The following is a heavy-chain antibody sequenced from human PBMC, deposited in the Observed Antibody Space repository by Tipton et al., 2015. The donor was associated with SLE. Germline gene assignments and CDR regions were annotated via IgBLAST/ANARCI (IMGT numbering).Heavy chain of an antibody. CDR2: IYYSGST. Sequence: TLSLTCTVSGGSISSHYWSWIRQPPGKGLEWIGSIYYSGSTYYNPSLKSRVTISVDTSKNQFSLKLSSVTAADTAVYYCARHGFDWGYDYGMDVWGQGTTVTVSS. CDR1: GGSISSHY. CDR3: ARHGFDWGYDYGMDV. D-gene: IGHD3-9*01. V-gene: IGHV4-59*05. J-gene: IGHJ6*02.